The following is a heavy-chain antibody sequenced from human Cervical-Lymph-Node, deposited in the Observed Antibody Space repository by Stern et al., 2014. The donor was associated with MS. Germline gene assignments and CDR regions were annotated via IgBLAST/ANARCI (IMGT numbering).Heavy chain of an antibody. CDR2: IFPVFGTP. CDR1: GGTFSKFP. J-gene: IGHJ5*02. Sequence: VQLVESGAEVTKPGSSVTLSCKASGGTFSKFPSSWVRQAPGQGLEWMGGIFPVFGTPTYAQEFRGRVTITADVSTSTVYMELSSLRSDDTAVYYCALSSETSDRWYSLGYDLWGQGTLVTVSS. V-gene: IGHV1-69*01. D-gene: IGHD6-13*01. CDR3: ALSSETSDRWYSLGYDL.